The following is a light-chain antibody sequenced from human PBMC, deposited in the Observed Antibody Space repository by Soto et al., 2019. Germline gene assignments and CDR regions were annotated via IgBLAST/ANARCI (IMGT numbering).Light chain of an antibody. CDR3: SSYTSATTYV. V-gene: IGLV2-14*01. Sequence: QSALTQPASVSGSPGQSITISCTGTSSDVGAYNYDSWYQQYPGEAPKVIIYDVSHRPAGVSNRFSGSKSVNTASLTISGLKTQDEADYYCSSYTSATTYVFGTGTKVTVL. CDR1: SSDVGAYNY. J-gene: IGLJ1*01. CDR2: DVS.